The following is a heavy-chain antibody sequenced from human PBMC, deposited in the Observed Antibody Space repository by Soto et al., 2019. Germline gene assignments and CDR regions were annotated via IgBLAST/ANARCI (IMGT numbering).Heavy chain of an antibody. CDR2: IYYSGST. CDR3: ASWYRTTAYYYGFDV. Sequence: QVQLQESGPGLVKPSETLSLTCTVSGGSISSYYWSWIRQPPGKGLEWIGYIYYSGSTNYNPSLKSGVTISVDTSNIQCSQKLSSVTSADTAVYDCASWYRTTAYYYGFDVWGQGTTVTVSS. D-gene: IGHD1-1*01. J-gene: IGHJ6*02. CDR1: GGSISSYY. V-gene: IGHV4-59*01.